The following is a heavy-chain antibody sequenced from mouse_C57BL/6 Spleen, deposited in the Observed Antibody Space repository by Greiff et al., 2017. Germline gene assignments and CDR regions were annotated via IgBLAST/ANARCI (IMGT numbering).Heavy chain of an antibody. V-gene: IGHV1-78*01. CDR1: GYTFTDHT. D-gene: IGHD2-5*01. CDR3: ARGSNYESRYYAMDY. J-gene: IGHJ4*01. CDR2: IYPRDGST. Sequence: VQLQQSDAELVKPGASVKISCKVSGYTFTDHTIHWMKQRPEQGLEWIGYIYPRDGSTKYNEKFKGKATLTADKSSSTAYMQLNSLTSEDSAVYFCARGSNYESRYYAMDYWGQGTSVTVSS.